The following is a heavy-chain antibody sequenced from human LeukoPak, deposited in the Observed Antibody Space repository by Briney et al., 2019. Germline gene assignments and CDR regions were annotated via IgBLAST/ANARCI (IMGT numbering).Heavy chain of an antibody. CDR3: ARDGVAVTYYFDY. CDR1: GFTFSSYA. Sequence: GGSLRLSCAASGFTFSSYAMHWVRQAPGKGLEWVAVISYDGSNKYYADSVKGRFTISRDNSKNTLYLKMNSLRAEDTAVYYCARDGVAVTYYFDYWGQGTLVTVSS. CDR2: ISYDGSNK. J-gene: IGHJ4*02. V-gene: IGHV3-30-3*01. D-gene: IGHD2-15*01.